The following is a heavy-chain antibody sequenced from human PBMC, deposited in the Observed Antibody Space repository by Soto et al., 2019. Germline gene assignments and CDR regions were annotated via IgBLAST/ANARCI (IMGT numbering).Heavy chain of an antibody. Sequence: EASVKVSCKASGGTFSSYAISWVRQAPGQGLEWMGGIIPIFGTANYAQKFQGRVTITADESTSTAYMELSSLRSEDTAVYYCARGLQLWSNFDYWGQGTLVTVSS. CDR3: ARGLQLWSNFDY. CDR2: IIPIFGTA. V-gene: IGHV1-69*13. CDR1: GGTFSSYA. J-gene: IGHJ4*02. D-gene: IGHD5-18*01.